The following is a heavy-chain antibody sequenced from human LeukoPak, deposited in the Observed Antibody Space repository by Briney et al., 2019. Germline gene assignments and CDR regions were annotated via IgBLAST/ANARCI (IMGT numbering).Heavy chain of an antibody. D-gene: IGHD3-10*01. Sequence: VASVKVSFKASGYTFTGYYMHWVRQAPGQGLEWMGIINPSGGSTRYAQKFQGRVTMTRDTSTSTVYMELSSLISEDTAVYYCARDGNYGSGSNYYYYYYMDVWGKGTTVTISS. CDR2: INPSGGST. J-gene: IGHJ6*03. CDR1: GYTFTGYY. CDR3: ARDGNYGSGSNYYYYYYMDV. V-gene: IGHV1-46*01.